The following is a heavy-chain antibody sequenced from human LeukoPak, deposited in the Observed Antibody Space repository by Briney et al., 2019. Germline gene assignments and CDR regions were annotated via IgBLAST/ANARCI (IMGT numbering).Heavy chain of an antibody. D-gene: IGHD6-13*01. CDR1: GGSISSSSYY. CDR3: ARVPTVRSSSWYFDY. J-gene: IGHJ4*02. V-gene: IGHV4-39*07. Sequence: SETLSLTCTVCGGSISSSSYYWGWIRQPPGKGLEWNGSIYYSGSTYYNPSLKSRVTISVDTSKNQFSLKLSSVTAADTAVYYCARVPTVRSSSWYFDYWGQGTLVTVSS. CDR2: IYYSGST.